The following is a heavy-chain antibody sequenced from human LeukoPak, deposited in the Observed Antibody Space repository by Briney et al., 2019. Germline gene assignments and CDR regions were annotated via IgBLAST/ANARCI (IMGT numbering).Heavy chain of an antibody. CDR2: IIPIFGTA. CDR1: GGTFSSYA. Sequence: ASVKVSCKASGGTFSSYAINWVRQAPGQGLEWMGGIIPIFGTADYAQKFQGRVTITADESTSTAYMELSSLRSEDTAVYYCARFQDCSGGSCYSEYYYYYGMDVWGQGTTVTVSS. D-gene: IGHD2-15*01. J-gene: IGHJ6*02. CDR3: ARFQDCSGGSCYSEYYYYYGMDV. V-gene: IGHV1-69*13.